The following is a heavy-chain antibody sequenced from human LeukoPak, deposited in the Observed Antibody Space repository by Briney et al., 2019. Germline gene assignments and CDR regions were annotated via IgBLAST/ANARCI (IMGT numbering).Heavy chain of an antibody. J-gene: IGHJ4*02. CDR2: INPNSGGT. D-gene: IGHD1-26*01. CDR3: ARPPSGSYYPFDY. V-gene: IGHV1-2*02. CDR1: GYTFTGYY. Sequence: GASVKVSCKASGYTFTGYYMHWVRQAPGQGLEWMGWINPNSGGTNYTQKFRGRVTMTRDTSISTAYMELSRLRSDDTAVYYCARPPSGSYYPFDYWGQGTLVTVSS.